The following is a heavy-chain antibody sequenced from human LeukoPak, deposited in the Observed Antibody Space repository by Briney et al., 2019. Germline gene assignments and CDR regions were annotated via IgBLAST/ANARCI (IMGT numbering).Heavy chain of an antibody. CDR1: GGSFSGYC. Sequence: PSETLSLTCAVYGGSFSGYCWSWIRQPPGKGLEWIGEIYHSGSTNYNPSLKSRVTISVDKSKNQFSLKLSPVTAADTAVYYCARAVYGDFEYFDYWGQGTLVTVSS. CDR2: IYHSGST. CDR3: ARAVYGDFEYFDY. D-gene: IGHD4-17*01. V-gene: IGHV4-34*01. J-gene: IGHJ4*02.